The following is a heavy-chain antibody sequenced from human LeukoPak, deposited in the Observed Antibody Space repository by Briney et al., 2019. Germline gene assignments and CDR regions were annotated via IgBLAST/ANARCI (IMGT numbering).Heavy chain of an antibody. CDR3: ARGVYSGYEFNYYYYYMDV. D-gene: IGHD5-12*01. J-gene: IGHJ6*03. CDR1: GYTFTSYA. Sequence: GASVKVSCKASGYTFTSYAMHWVRQAPGQRLEWMGWINAGNGNTKYSQEFQGRVTITRDTSASTAYMELSSLRSEDMAVYYCARGVYSGYEFNYYYYYMDVWGKGTTVTVSS. CDR2: INAGNGNT. V-gene: IGHV1-3*03.